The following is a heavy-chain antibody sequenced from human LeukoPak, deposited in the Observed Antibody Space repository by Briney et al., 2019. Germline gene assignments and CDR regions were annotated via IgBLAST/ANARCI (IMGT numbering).Heavy chain of an antibody. J-gene: IGHJ5*02. Sequence: ASVTVSCKVSGYTLTELSMHWVRQAPGKGLEWMGGFDPEDGETIYAQKFQGRVTMTEDTSTDTAYMELSSLRSEDTAVYYCATRSLDSSGYYSDWFDPWGQGTLVTVSS. V-gene: IGHV1-24*01. CDR3: ATRSLDSSGYYSDWFDP. CDR1: GYTLTELS. D-gene: IGHD3-22*01. CDR2: FDPEDGET.